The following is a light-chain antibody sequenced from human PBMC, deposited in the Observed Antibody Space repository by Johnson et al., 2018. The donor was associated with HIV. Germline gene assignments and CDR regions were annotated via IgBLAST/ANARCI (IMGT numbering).Light chain of an antibody. CDR3: GTWVGSLSACV. CDR2: ENN. Sequence: QSALTQPPSVSAAPGQKVTSSCSGSSSNVGSNSVSWYRHFPETAPKLLIYENNKRPSGIPARFSGSKSGTSATLGITGLQTGDEADYYCGTWVGSLSACVFGTGTKVTVL. J-gene: IGLJ1*01. V-gene: IGLV1-51*02. CDR1: SSNVGSNS.